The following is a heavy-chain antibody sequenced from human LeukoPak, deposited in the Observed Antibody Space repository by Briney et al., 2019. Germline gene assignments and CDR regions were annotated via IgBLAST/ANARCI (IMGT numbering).Heavy chain of an antibody. D-gene: IGHD2-2*03. V-gene: IGHV3-74*01. Sequence: GGSLRLPCAASGFTFSSYWMHWVRQSPGKGLEWVGQLKGDGSRANYADSVRGRFTISRDNAKNTVYLQLNSLRAEDTAVYYCARDGYLAPVIAFLDYWGQGTPVTVSS. CDR1: GFTFSSYW. CDR3: ARDGYLAPVIAFLDY. CDR2: LKGDGSRA. J-gene: IGHJ4*02.